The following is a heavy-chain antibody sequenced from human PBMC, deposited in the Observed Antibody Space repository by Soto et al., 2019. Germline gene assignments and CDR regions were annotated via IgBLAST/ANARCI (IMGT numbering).Heavy chain of an antibody. V-gene: IGHV1-69*02. D-gene: IGHD2-2*01. CDR3: ATGYCSSTSCYAERDYYYYYMDV. J-gene: IGHJ6*03. Sequence: QVQLVHSGAEVKKPGSSVKVSCKASGGTFSSYTISWVRQAPGQGLEWMGRIIPILGIANYAQKFQGRVTITADKSTSTAYMELSSMRSEDTAVYYCATGYCSSTSCYAERDYYYYYMDVWGKGTTVTVSS. CDR2: IIPILGIA. CDR1: GGTFSSYT.